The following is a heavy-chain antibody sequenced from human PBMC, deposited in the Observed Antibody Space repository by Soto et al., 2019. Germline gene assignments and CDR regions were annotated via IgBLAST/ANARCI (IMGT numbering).Heavy chain of an antibody. J-gene: IGHJ6*02. Sequence: PPETLSLTCTVSGGSISSGGYYWSWIRQHPGKGLEWIGYIYYSGSTYYNPSLKSRVTISVDTSKNQFSLKLSSVTAADTAVYYCARESGRHGDYYYYYGMDVWGQGTTVTVSS. D-gene: IGHD4-17*01. V-gene: IGHV4-31*03. CDR2: IYYSGST. CDR3: ARESGRHGDYYYYYGMDV. CDR1: GGSISSGGYY.